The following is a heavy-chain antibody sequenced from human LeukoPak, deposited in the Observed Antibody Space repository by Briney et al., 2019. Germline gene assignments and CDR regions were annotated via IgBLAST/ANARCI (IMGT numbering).Heavy chain of an antibody. CDR2: IWYDGSNK. D-gene: IGHD3-10*01. Sequence: GGSLRLSCAASGFTFSSYGMHWVRQAPGKGLEWVAVIWYDGSNKYYADSVKGRFTISRDNSKNTLYLQMNSLRAEDTAVYYCARAFHGSGYYYYGMDVWGQGTTVTVSS. CDR3: ARAFHGSGYYYYGMDV. J-gene: IGHJ6*02. CDR1: GFTFSSYG. V-gene: IGHV3-33*01.